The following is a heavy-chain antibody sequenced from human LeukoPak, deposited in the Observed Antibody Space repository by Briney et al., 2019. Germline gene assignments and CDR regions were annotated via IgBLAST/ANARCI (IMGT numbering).Heavy chain of an antibody. J-gene: IGHJ6*02. CDR1: GYTFTSYA. D-gene: IGHD6-19*01. V-gene: IGHV1-3*01. Sequence: ASVKVSCKASGYTFTSYAMHWVRQAPGQRLEWMGWINAGNGNTKYSQKFQGRVTITRDTSASTAYMELSSLRSEDTAVYYCARRGEWLVGGVYYGMDVWGQGTTVTVSS. CDR3: ARRGEWLVGGVYYGMDV. CDR2: INAGNGNT.